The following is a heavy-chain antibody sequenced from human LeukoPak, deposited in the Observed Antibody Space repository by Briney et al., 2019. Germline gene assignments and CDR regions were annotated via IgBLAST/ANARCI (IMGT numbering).Heavy chain of an antibody. J-gene: IGHJ4*02. CDR1: GGTFSSYT. D-gene: IGHD4-23*01. CDR3: ARAPGGNAFDY. Sequence: SVKVSCKASGGTFSSYTISWVRQAPGQGLEWMGRIITILGIANYAQKFQGRVTITADKSTSTAYMELSSLRSEDTAVYYCARAPGGNAFDYWGQGTLVTVSS. V-gene: IGHV1-69*02. CDR2: IITILGIA.